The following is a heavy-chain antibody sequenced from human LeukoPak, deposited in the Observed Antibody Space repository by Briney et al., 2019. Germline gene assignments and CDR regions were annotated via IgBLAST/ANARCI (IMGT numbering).Heavy chain of an antibody. CDR2: INPNSGGT. D-gene: IGHD1-26*01. Sequence: ASVKVSCKASGYTFTGYYMHWVRQAPGQGLEWMGWINPNSGGTNYAQKFQGRVTMTRDTSISTAYMELSRQRSDDTAGYYCARYSGSYYCPAFDIWGQGTMVTVSS. V-gene: IGHV1-2*02. CDR3: ARYSGSYYCPAFDI. CDR1: GYTFTGYY. J-gene: IGHJ3*02.